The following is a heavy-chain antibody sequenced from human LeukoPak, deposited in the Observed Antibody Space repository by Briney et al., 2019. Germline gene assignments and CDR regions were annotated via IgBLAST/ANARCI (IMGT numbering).Heavy chain of an antibody. CDR1: GFTFSSYW. CDR3: ARGVGSSGWYDGGYFDY. D-gene: IGHD6-19*01. CDR2: INSDGSST. J-gene: IGHJ4*02. Sequence: PGGSLRLSCAASGFTFSSYWMHWVRQAPGKGLVWVSRINSDGSSTSYADSVKGRFTISRDNAKNTLYLQMNSLRAEDTAVYYCARGVGSSGWYDGGYFDYWGQGTLVTVSS. V-gene: IGHV3-74*01.